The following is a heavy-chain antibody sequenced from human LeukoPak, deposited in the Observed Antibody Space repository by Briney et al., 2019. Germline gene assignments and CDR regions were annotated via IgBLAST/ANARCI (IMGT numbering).Heavy chain of an antibody. V-gene: IGHV1-2*02. Sequence: ASAKVSCKASGYIFTGHYLHWVRQAPGQGLEWMGCINPNSGGTNYALRFQGRVTMTSDTSIRTAYMDLSGLRSDDTAVFYCARGRAGFDGFDFWGQGTMVNVSS. J-gene: IGHJ3*01. CDR2: INPNSGGT. D-gene: IGHD3-9*01. CDR1: GYIFTGHY. CDR3: ARGRAGFDGFDF.